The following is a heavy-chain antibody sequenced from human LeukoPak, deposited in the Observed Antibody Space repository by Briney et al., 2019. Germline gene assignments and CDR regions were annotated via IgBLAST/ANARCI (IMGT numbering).Heavy chain of an antibody. CDR3: ARDRYCSSTSCFERIVDAFDI. D-gene: IGHD2-2*01. CDR2: IRSSSSYI. V-gene: IGHV3-21*01. J-gene: IGHJ3*02. Sequence: PGGSLRLSCAASGFTFSYYSMNWLRQAPGKGLEWVSSIRSSSSYIYYADSVKGRFTISRDNAKNSLYLQMNSLRAEDTAVYYCARDRYCSSTSCFERIVDAFDIWGQGTMVTVSS. CDR1: GFTFSYYS.